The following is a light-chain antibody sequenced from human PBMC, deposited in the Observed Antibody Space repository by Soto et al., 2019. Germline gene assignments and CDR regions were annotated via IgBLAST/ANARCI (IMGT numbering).Light chain of an antibody. V-gene: IGKV1-5*03. Sequence: DIQMTQSPSTLSGSVGDRVTITCRASQTISSWLAWYQQKPGKAPKLLIYKASSLESGVPSRFSGSGSGTEFTLTISSLQPDDFATYYCQQYGTFGQGTK. J-gene: IGKJ1*01. CDR1: QTISSW. CDR2: KAS. CDR3: QQYGT.